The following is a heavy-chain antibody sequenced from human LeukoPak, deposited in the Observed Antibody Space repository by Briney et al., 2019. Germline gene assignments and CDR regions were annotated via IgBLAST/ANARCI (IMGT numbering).Heavy chain of an antibody. CDR2: INPSGGST. J-gene: IGHJ4*02. V-gene: IGHV1-46*01. Sequence: ASVKVSCKASGYTFTSYYMHWVRQAPGQGLEWMGIINPSGGSTSYAQKFQGRVTMTRDTSTSTVYMVLSSLRSEDTAVYYCARGLSSLHIKGEFDYWGQGTLVTVSS. D-gene: IGHD3-16*01. CDR1: GYTFTSYY. CDR3: ARGLSSLHIKGEFDY.